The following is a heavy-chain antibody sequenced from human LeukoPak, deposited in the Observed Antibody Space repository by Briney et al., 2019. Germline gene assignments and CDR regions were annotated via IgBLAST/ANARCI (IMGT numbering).Heavy chain of an antibody. Sequence: PGGSLRLSCAASGFTFSSYGMHWVRQAPGKGLEWVAVIWYDESNKYYADSVKGRFTISRDNSKNTLYLQMNILRAEDTAVYYCAKDRATVTTNYYSDYWGQGTLVTVSS. CDR2: IWYDESNK. J-gene: IGHJ4*02. CDR1: GFTFSSYG. CDR3: AKDRATVTTNYYSDY. V-gene: IGHV3-33*06. D-gene: IGHD4-11*01.